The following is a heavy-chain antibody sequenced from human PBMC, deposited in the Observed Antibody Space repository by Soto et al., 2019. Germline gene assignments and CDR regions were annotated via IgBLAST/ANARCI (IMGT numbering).Heavy chain of an antibody. J-gene: IGHJ3*02. CDR2: IYYSGST. Sequence: PSETLSLTCPVSGGSISRGGYYWSWISKHPGKGLEWIGYIYYSGSTYYNPSLKSRVTISVDTSKNQFSLKLSSVTAADTAVYYCARGRVGCSSTSCYAVAFDIWGQGTMVTVSS. CDR1: GGSISRGGYY. V-gene: IGHV4-31*03. D-gene: IGHD2-2*01. CDR3: ARGRVGCSSTSCYAVAFDI.